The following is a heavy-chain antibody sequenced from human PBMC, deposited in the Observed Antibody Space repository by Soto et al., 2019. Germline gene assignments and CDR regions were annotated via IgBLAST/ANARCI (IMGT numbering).Heavy chain of an antibody. J-gene: IGHJ6*02. CDR3: ARVEMEYYYYGMDV. D-gene: IGHD2-15*01. Sequence: QVQLQESGPGLVKPSETLSLTCTVSGGSISSYYWSWIRQPPGKGLEWIGYIYYSGSTNYNPSLKSRVTISVDTSKNQFSLKLSSVTAADTAVYYCARVEMEYYYYGMDVWGQGTTVTVSS. V-gene: IGHV4-59*01. CDR1: GGSISSYY. CDR2: IYYSGST.